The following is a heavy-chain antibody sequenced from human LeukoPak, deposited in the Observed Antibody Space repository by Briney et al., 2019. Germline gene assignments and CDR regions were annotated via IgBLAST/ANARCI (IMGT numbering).Heavy chain of an antibody. CDR2: VIPIVGIT. CDR3: ARSVASPDAGRGNWFDP. CDR1: GGTLSSYP. J-gene: IGHJ5*02. Sequence: SVKVSCKASGGTLSSYPISWVRQAPGQGLEWMGRVIPIVGITNYGQKFQGRITLTADISTNTAYMELSGLTFDDTAMYYCARSVASPDAGRGNWFDPWGQGTLVTVSS. D-gene: IGHD3-10*01. V-gene: IGHV1-69*02.